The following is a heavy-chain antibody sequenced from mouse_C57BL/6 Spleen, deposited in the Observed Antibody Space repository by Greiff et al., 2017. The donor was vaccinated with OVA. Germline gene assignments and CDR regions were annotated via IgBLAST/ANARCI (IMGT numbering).Heavy chain of an antibody. D-gene: IGHD3-2*02. J-gene: IGHJ3*01. CDR2: IHPNSGST. CDR3: AREDSSGYETY. Sequence: QVQLQQSGAELVKPGASVKLSCKASGYTFTSYWMHWVKQRPGQGLEWIGMIHPNSGSTNYYEKFKSKATLTVDKSSSTAYMQLSSLTSEDSAVYDCAREDSSGYETYWGQGTLVTVSA. CDR1: GYTFTSYW. V-gene: IGHV1-64*01.